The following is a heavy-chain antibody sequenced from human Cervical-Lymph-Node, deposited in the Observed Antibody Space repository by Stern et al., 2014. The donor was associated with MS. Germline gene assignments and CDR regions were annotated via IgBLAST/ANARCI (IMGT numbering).Heavy chain of an antibody. J-gene: IGHJ4*02. CDR1: GGSFNTYA. CDR2: PVPMVAST. D-gene: IGHD3-16*01. V-gene: IGHV1-69*11. Sequence: QVQLVQSGPEVKKPGSSVKVSCKASGGSFNTYAITWVRQAPGQGPEWMGSPVPMVASTNSAQMFQGRVTITADESTNTAYMEMRSLRTEDTAVYYCARDRNGEGVMAYWGQGTLVTVSS. CDR3: ARDRNGEGVMAY.